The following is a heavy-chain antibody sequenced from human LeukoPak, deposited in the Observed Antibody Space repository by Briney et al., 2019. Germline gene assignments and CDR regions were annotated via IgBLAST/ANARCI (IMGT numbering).Heavy chain of an antibody. CDR1: GFTFSRYW. V-gene: IGHV3-74*01. J-gene: IGHJ4*02. Sequence: GGSLRLSCAASGFTFSRYWMHWVRQAPGKGLLWVSRTNPDGSSTSYADSVKGRFTISRDNAKNSLYLQMNSLRAEDTALYYCARGSGATGYWGQGTLVTVSS. CDR2: TNPDGSST. D-gene: IGHD3-10*01. CDR3: ARGSGATGY.